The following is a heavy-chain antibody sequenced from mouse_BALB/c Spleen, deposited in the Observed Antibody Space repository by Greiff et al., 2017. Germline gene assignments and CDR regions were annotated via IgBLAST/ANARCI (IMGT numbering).Heavy chain of an antibody. D-gene: IGHD4-1*01. CDR3: ARETGTDYCDY. Sequence: EVQVVESGGGLVQPGGSLKLSCAASGFTFSSYGMSWVRQTPDKRLELVATINSNGGSTYYPDSVKGRFTISRDNAKNTLYLQMSSLKSEDTAMYYCARETGTDYCDYGGRGTTHTVST. V-gene: IGHV5-6-3*01. CDR1: GFTFSSYG. J-gene: IGHJ2*01. CDR2: INSNGGST.